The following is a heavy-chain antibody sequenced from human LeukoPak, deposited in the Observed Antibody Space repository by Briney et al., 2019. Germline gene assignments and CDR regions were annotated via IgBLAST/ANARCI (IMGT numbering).Heavy chain of an antibody. V-gene: IGHV3-23*01. CDR3: ARYSGSYYYPPAWDL. J-gene: IGHJ4*02. Sequence: GGSLRLSCAASGFTFSSYANTWVRQAPGKGLEWVATISGSGGNTYYADSVKGRFTISRDNSKNTLYLQMDSLRADDTAVYYCARYSGSYYYPPAWDLWGQGTLVTVSS. D-gene: IGHD1-26*01. CDR2: ISGSGGNT. CDR1: GFTFSSYA.